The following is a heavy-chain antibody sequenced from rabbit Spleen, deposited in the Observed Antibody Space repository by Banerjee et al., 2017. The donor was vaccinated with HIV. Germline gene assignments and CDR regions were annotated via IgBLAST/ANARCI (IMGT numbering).Heavy chain of an antibody. CDR1: GVSFSGNSY. CDR3: ARDLTDVIGWNFGW. D-gene: IGHD1-1*01. Sequence: QSLEESGGDLVKPGASLTLTCIASGVSFSGNSYMCWVRQAPGKGLEWIACIDGGSTGFTYFASWAKGRFTISKPSSTTVTLRMTSLTAADTATYFCARDLTDVIGWNFGWWGPGTLVTVS. CDR2: IDGGSTGFT. J-gene: IGHJ4*01. V-gene: IGHV1S40*01.